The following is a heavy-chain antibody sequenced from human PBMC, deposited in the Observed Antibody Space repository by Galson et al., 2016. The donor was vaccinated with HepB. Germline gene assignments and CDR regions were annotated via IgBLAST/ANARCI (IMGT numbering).Heavy chain of an antibody. Sequence: LRLSCAASGLTLRRHAISWVRQAPGKGLEWVSAISADGGSIEYAQSVKGRFAISRDNSKNTVFLQMDSLRADDTALYYCAKMDTVLGNGMGVWGQGTTVTVSS. D-gene: IGHD2-2*03. CDR1: GLTLRRHA. J-gene: IGHJ6*01. CDR2: ISADGGSI. V-gene: IGHV3-23*01. CDR3: AKMDTVLGNGMGV.